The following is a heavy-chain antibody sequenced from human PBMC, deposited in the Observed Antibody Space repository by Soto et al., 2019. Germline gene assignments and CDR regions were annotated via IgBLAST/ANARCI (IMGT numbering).Heavy chain of an antibody. Sequence: QVRLVESGGGVVEPGRSLRLSCVASGFTIIRFGMEWVRQAPGKGLEWVALISSDGRNEYYSDAVKGRFTISRDMSKNTVYLQMNSLRVEDTAVYYCASVADYWGQGTLVTVSS. CDR1: GFTIIRFG. V-gene: IGHV3-30*03. J-gene: IGHJ4*02. D-gene: IGHD2-21*01. CDR3: ASVADY. CDR2: ISSDGRNE.